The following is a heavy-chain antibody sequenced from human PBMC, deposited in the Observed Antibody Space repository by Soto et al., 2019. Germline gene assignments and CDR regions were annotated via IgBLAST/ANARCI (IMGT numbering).Heavy chain of an antibody. V-gene: IGHV3-20*01. J-gene: IGHJ4*02. CDR3: ARGSGGDYYFDY. Sequence: GGSLRLSCAASGFTFDDYGMSWVRQAPGKGLEWVSGINWNGGSTGYAGSVKGRFTISRDNAKNSLYLQMNSLRAEDTALYHCARGSGGDYYFDYWGQGTLVTVSS. CDR2: INWNGGST. D-gene: IGHD4-17*01. CDR1: GFTFDDYG.